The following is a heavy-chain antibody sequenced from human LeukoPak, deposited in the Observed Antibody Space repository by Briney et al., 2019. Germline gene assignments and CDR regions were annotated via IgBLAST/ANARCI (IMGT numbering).Heavy chain of an antibody. CDR1: GGSFSGYY. D-gene: IGHD2-15*01. CDR3: ARDRYCSGGSCYLGWFDP. J-gene: IGHJ5*02. Sequence: SETLSLTCAVYGGSFSGYYWSWIRQPPGEGLEWIGEINHSGSTNYNPSLKSRVTISVDASKNLFALKLSSVTAADTAVYYCARDRYCSGGSCYLGWFDPWGQGTLVTVSS. CDR2: INHSGST. V-gene: IGHV4-34*01.